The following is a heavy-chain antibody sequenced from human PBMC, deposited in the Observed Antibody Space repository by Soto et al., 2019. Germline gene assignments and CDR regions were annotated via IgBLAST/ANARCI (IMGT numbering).Heavy chain of an antibody. J-gene: IGHJ6*03. D-gene: IGHD2-2*01. Sequence: GGSLRLSCAASGFTFSSYSMNWVRQAPGKGLEWVANIKQDGSEKYYVDSVKGRFTISRDNAKNSLYLQMNSLRAEDTAVYYCARVADCSSTSCYVFYYYYYMDVWGKGTTVTVSS. CDR1: GFTFSSYS. CDR2: IKQDGSEK. V-gene: IGHV3-7*01. CDR3: ARVADCSSTSCYVFYYYYYMDV.